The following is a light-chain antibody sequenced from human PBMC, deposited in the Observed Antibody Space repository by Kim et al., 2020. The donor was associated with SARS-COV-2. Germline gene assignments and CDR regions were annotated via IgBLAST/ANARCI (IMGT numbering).Light chain of an antibody. CDR3: QQCRTSPL. CDR2: GAS. J-gene: IGKJ5*01. V-gene: IGKV3-20*01. Sequence: EIVLTQSPGTLSLSPGETATLSCRPSESLSSSYLAWYQHRPGQAPRLLIYGASNRATGIPDRFSGSGSGTDFALTISRVHPEDFAVYYCQQCRTSPLFGRGTRLEIK. CDR1: ESLSSSY.